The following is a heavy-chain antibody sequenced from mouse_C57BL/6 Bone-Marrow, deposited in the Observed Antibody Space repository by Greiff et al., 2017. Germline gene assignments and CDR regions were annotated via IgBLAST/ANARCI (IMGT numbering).Heavy chain of an antibody. J-gene: IGHJ1*03. V-gene: IGHV1-42*01. Sequence: EVKLMESGPELVKPGASVKISCKASGYSFTGYYMNWVKQSPEKSLEWIGEINPSTGGTTSNQKFKAKATLTVDKSSSTAYMQLKSLTSEDSAVYYCARDRYWYFDVWGTGTTVTVSS. CDR1: GYSFTGYY. CDR2: INPSTGGT. CDR3: ARDRYWYFDV.